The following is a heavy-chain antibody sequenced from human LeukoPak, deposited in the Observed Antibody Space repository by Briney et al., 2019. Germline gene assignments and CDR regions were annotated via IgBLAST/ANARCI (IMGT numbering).Heavy chain of an antibody. CDR3: AREGGSLELGY. CDR2: ISSSSSYT. V-gene: IGHV3-11*06. D-gene: IGHD1-7*01. CDR1: GFTFSDYY. J-gene: IGHJ4*02. Sequence: GGSLRLSCAASGFTFSDYYMSWIRQAPGKGLEWVSYISSSSSYTNYADSVKGRFTISRDNAKSSLYLQMNSLRAEDTAVYYCAREGGSLELGYWGQGTLVTVSS.